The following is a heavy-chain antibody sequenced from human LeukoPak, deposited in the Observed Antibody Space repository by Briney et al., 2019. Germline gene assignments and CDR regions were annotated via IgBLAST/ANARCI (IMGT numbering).Heavy chain of an antibody. J-gene: IGHJ4*02. CDR1: GFTFNNYW. V-gene: IGHV3-7*01. CDR3: ATVDTYYYESSVY. Sequence: GSLRLSCAASGFTFNNYWMSWVRQAPGKGLEWVANIKQDGSEKYYVDSVKGRFTISRDNAENSLYLQMNSLRAEDTAVYYCATVDTYYYESSVYWGQGTLVTVSS. D-gene: IGHD3-22*01. CDR2: IKQDGSEK.